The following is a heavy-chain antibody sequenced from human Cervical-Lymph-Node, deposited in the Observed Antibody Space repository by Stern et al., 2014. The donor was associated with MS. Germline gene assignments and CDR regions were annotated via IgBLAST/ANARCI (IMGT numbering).Heavy chain of an antibody. CDR3: ASPSTVTLGAMDV. CDR2: IIPIFGTP. V-gene: IGHV1-69*01. J-gene: IGHJ6*02. CDR1: GDTFNSYA. Sequence: VQLVQSGAGVKKPGSSVKVSCKASGDTFNSYAINWVRQAPGQGLEWMGGIIPIFGTPNYAQKFQGRVTITADDSTSTAYLELNSLTSEDTAVYYCASPSTVTLGAMDVWGQGTTVTVSS. D-gene: IGHD4-17*01.